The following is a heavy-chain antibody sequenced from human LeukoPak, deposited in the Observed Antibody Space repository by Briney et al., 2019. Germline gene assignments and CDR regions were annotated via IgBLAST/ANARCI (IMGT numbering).Heavy chain of an antibody. CDR3: ARDPRGSEYSHFDS. CDR2: IKQDGKEK. V-gene: IGHV3-7*01. D-gene: IGHD3-10*01. CDR1: GFTFSSSY. J-gene: IGHJ4*02. Sequence: GGSLRLSCAASGFTFSSSYMSWVRQAPGKGLEWVANIKQDGKEKHYVDSVKGRFTISRDNAKRSLYLQVDSLRAEDTAVYYCARDPRGSEYSHFDSWGQGTQVTVSP.